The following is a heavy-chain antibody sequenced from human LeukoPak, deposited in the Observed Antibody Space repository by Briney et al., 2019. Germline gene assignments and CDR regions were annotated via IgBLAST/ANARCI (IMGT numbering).Heavy chain of an antibody. J-gene: IGHJ4*02. D-gene: IGHD2-15*01. CDR3: ARDEPYSGHLDY. Sequence: SETLSLTCTVSGGSISSSSYYWGWIRQPPGKGLEWIGSIYHSGSTYYNPSLKSRVTISVDTSKNQFSLKLSSVTAADTAVYYCARDEPYSGHLDYWGQGTLVTVSS. V-gene: IGHV4-39*07. CDR1: GGSISSSSYY. CDR2: IYHSGST.